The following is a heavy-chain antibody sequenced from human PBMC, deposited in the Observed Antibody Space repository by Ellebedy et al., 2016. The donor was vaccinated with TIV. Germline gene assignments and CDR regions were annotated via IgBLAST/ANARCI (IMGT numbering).Heavy chain of an antibody. CDR3: ARERNKDVSETYYSINWFDP. D-gene: IGHD3-10*01. CDR1: GFTFNTYG. CDR2: ISPYTGNT. V-gene: IGHV1-18*01. Sequence: ASVKVSCXASGFTFNTYGISWVRQAPGQGLEWMGWISPYTGNTNYAQTLQGRVTITTDTSTNTVYMELRSLRSDDTAVYYCARERNKDVSETYYSINWFDPWGQGTLVTVSS. J-gene: IGHJ5*02.